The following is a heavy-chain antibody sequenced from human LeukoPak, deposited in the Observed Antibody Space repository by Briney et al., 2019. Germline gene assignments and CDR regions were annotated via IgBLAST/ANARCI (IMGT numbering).Heavy chain of an antibody. D-gene: IGHD2-15*01. V-gene: IGHV4-39*01. J-gene: IGHJ4*02. CDR3: ARQLGYCSGGSCYPLDY. Sequence: TSETLSLTCTVSGGSISSSSYYWGWIRQPPGTGLEWIGSIYYSGSTYYNPSLKSRVTISVDTSKNQFSLKLSSVTAADTAVYYCARQLGYCSGGSCYPLDYWGQGTLVTVSS. CDR1: GGSISSSSYY. CDR2: IYYSGST.